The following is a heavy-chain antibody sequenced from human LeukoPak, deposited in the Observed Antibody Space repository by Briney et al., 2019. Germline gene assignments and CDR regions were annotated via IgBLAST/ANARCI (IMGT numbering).Heavy chain of an antibody. CDR1: GGTFSSYA. CDR3: ARGGSMTGYSVLNY. J-gene: IGHJ4*02. Sequence: ASVKVSCKASGGTFSSYAISWVRQAPGQGLEWMGGIIPIFGTANYAQKFQGRVTITADKSTSTAYMELRSLRSDDTAVYYCARGGSMTGYSVLNYWGQGTLVTVSS. CDR2: IIPIFGTA. V-gene: IGHV1-69*06. D-gene: IGHD2/OR15-2a*01.